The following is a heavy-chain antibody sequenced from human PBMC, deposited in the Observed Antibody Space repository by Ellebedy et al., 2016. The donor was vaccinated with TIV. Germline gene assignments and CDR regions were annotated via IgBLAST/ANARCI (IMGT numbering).Heavy chain of an antibody. J-gene: IGHJ6*02. V-gene: IGHV2-70*01. D-gene: IGHD6-19*01. CDR3: ARIRTRRYSSGWQRYYYFGMDV. CDR1: GFSLTTRGMC. Sequence: SGPTLVKPTQTLTLTCTFSGFSLTTRGMCVSWIRQPPGRALEWPAVIDWDDEKYYTPSLKTRLTISKDTSKNQVVLTMTNMDPVDTATYYCARIRTRRYSSGWQRYYYFGMDVWGQGTTVTVSS. CDR2: IDWDDEK.